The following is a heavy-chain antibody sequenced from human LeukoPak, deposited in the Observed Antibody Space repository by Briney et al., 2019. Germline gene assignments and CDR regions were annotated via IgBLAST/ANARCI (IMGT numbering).Heavy chain of an antibody. Sequence: ASVKVSCKASGYTFTNYAMNWVRQAPGQGLEWMGWINTNTGNPTYAQGFTGRFVFSLDTSVSTAYLQISSLKAEDTAVYYCARDRDSRAPDWFDPWGQGTLVTVSS. CDR3: ARDRDSRAPDWFDP. J-gene: IGHJ5*02. CDR1: GYTFTNYA. D-gene: IGHD3-22*01. CDR2: INTNTGNP. V-gene: IGHV7-4-1*02.